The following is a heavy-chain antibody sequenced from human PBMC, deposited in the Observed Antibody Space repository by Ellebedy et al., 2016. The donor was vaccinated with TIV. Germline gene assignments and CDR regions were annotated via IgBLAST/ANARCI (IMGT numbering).Heavy chain of an antibody. CDR3: AKDILWGGVFDS. V-gene: IGHV3-43*02. CDR1: GFTFKDFA. D-gene: IGHD3-16*01. CDR2: IRGDGHST. J-gene: IGHJ4*02. Sequence: PGGSLRLSCAASGFTFKDFAMHWVRRVPGKGLEWVSLIRGDGHSTYYADCVRGRFTISRENSRNSLSLLMNSLRSEDTAFYYCAKDILWGGVFDSWGQGTLVTVSS.